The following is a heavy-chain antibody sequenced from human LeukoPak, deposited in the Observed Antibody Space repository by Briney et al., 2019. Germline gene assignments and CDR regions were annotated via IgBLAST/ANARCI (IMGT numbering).Heavy chain of an antibody. CDR1: GGSISSSSYY. CDR2: IYYSGST. Sequence: SETLSLTCTVSGGSISSSSYYWGWIRQPPGKGLEWIGSIYYSGSTYYNPSLKSRVTISVDTSKNQFSLKLSSVTAADTAVYYCARAPRINYDFWRRGPFNWFDPWGQGTLVTVSS. V-gene: IGHV4-39*07. J-gene: IGHJ5*02. D-gene: IGHD3-3*01. CDR3: ARAPRINYDFWRRGPFNWFDP.